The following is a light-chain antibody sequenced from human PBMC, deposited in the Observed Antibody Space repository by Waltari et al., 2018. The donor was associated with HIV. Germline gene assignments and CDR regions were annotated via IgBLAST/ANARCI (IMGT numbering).Light chain of an antibody. CDR3: ATWDDSLNGRV. J-gene: IGLJ3*02. V-gene: IGLV1-44*01. CDR1: SSNIGRTP. Sequence: QSMLTQPPSASGTPGQRVPISLSGSSSNIGRTPLNWSQQLPRTAPKLLSYSSNLRPSGVPDRFSGSKSGTSASLAISGLQSEDEADYYCATWDDSLNGRVFGGGTKLTVL. CDR2: SSN.